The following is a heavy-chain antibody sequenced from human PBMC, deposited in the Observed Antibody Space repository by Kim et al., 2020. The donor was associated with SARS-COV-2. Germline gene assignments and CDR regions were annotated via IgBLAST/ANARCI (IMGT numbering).Heavy chain of an antibody. V-gene: IGHV3-30*18. D-gene: IGHD2-21*02. CDR1: GFTFSSSG. Sequence: GGSLRLSCAASGFTFSSSGMHWVRQAPGKGLEWVAVISYDGSNKYYADSVKGRFTVSRDNSKNTLYLQMNSLRAEDTAVYYCAKSPSSYCGGDCYFEGYFDIWGRGTLVTVSS. CDR3: AKSPSSYCGGDCYFEGYFDI. CDR2: ISYDGSNK. J-gene: IGHJ2*01.